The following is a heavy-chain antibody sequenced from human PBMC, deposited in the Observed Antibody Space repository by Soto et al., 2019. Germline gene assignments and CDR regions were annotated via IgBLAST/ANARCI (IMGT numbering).Heavy chain of an antibody. V-gene: IGHV3-48*03. CDR1: GFTFSSYE. CDR2: ISSSGSTI. Sequence: GGSLRLSCAASGFTFSSYEMNWVRQAPGKGLEWVSYISSSGSTIYYADSVKGRFTISKDNAKNSLYLQMNGLRAEDTAVYYCARVRIVVVTTYPGDYYGMDVWGQGTTVTVSS. D-gene: IGHD2-21*02. CDR3: ARVRIVVVTTYPGDYYGMDV. J-gene: IGHJ6*02.